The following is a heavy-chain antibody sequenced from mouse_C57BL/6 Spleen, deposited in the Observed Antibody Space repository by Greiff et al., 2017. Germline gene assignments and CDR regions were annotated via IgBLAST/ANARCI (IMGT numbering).Heavy chain of an antibody. V-gene: IGHV3-5*01. J-gene: IGHJ2*01. CDR2: IYYSGTI. CDR1: GISITTGNYR. CDR3: AREKDYGDYFDY. D-gene: IGHD2-4*01. Sequence: DVQLQESGPGLVKPSQTVFLTCTVTGISITTGNYRWSWIRQFPGNKLEWIGYIYYSGTITYNPSLTSRTTITRDTPKNQFCLEMNSLTAEDTATYYCAREKDYGDYFDYWGQGTTLTVSS.